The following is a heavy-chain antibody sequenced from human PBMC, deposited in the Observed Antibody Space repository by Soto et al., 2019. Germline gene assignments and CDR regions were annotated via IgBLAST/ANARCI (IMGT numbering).Heavy chain of an antibody. Sequence: GGSLRLSCAASGFTFSSYAMRWVRQAPGKGLEWVSVICYDGSNKYYADSVKGRFTISRDNSKNTLYLQMNSLRAEDTAVYYCARDRVLLWFGESPGYYYYGMDVWGQGTTVTVSS. CDR1: GFTFSSYA. J-gene: IGHJ6*02. CDR3: ARDRVLLWFGESPGYYYYGMDV. D-gene: IGHD3-10*01. CDR2: ICYDGSNK. V-gene: IGHV3-33*08.